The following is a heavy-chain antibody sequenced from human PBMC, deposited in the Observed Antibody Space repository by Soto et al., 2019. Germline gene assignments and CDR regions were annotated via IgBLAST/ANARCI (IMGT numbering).Heavy chain of an antibody. CDR2: IYYSGST. D-gene: IGHD6-13*01. V-gene: IGHV4-59*08. Sequence: PSETLSLTCTVSGGSISSYYWSWIRQPPGKGLEWIGYIYYSGSTNYNPSLKSRVTISVDTSKNQFSLKLSSVTAADTAVYYCARHDLSSSWPLDYWGQGTLVTVSS. CDR1: GGSISSYY. CDR3: ARHDLSSSWPLDY. J-gene: IGHJ4*02.